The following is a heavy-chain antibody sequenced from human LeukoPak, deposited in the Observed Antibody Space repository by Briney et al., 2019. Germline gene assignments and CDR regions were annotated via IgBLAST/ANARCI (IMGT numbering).Heavy chain of an antibody. CDR3: AREPDAFDI. V-gene: IGHV4-59*01. CDR2: ISNSGST. CDR1: GDSISSYY. Sequence: SETLSLTCTVAGDSISSYYWSWIRQPPGKGLEWIGYISNSGSTNYNPSLKSRVTISVDTSKNQFSLKVRSVTAADTAVYYCAREPDAFDIWGQGTMVTVSS. J-gene: IGHJ3*02.